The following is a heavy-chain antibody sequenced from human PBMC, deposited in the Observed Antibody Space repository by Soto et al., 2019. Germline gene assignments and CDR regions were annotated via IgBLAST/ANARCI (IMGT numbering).Heavy chain of an antibody. D-gene: IGHD2-21*01. Sequence: GESLKISCAASGFTFSGSDMHWVRQASGKGLEWVGRIRSKVASYATSYAASVKGRFTISRDDSKNTAYLQMNSLKIEDTAVYYCSRRGYGGNSPVDYWGQGTLVTVSS. CDR1: GFTFSGSD. V-gene: IGHV3-73*01. CDR3: SRRGYGGNSPVDY. J-gene: IGHJ4*02. CDR2: IRSKVASYAT.